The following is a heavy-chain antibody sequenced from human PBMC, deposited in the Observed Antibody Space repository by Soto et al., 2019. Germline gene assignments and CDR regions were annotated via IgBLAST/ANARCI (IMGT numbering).Heavy chain of an antibody. CDR3: AREFGLAGVGYFDY. CDR1: GFTFSSYS. V-gene: IGHV3-21*01. CDR2: ISSSSYI. J-gene: IGHJ4*02. D-gene: IGHD3-16*01. Sequence: GGSLRLSCAASGFTFSSYSMNWVRQAPGKGLEWVSSISSSSYIYYADSVKGRFTISRDNAKNSLYLQMNSLRAEDTAVYYCAREFGLAGVGYFDYWGRGTLVTVSS.